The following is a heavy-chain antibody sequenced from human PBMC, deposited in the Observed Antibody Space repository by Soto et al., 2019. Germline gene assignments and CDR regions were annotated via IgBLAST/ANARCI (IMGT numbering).Heavy chain of an antibody. V-gene: IGHV1-69*06. Sequence: QVQLVQSGAEVKKPGSSVKVSCKASGVTFSSYAISWVRQAPGQGLEWMGGIIPIFGTANYAQKFQGRVTITADKSTSTAYMELSSLRSEDTAVYYCASGDTYSSSSGGYYYYYGMDVWGQGTTVTVSS. CDR2: IIPIFGTA. J-gene: IGHJ6*02. D-gene: IGHD6-6*01. CDR3: ASGDTYSSSSGGYYYYYGMDV. CDR1: GVTFSSYA.